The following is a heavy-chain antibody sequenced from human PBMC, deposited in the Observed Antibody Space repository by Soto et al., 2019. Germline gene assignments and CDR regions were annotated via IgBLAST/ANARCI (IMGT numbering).Heavy chain of an antibody. CDR1: GGSISSGGYY. J-gene: IGHJ1*01. CDR3: ARHLADSSGYALYFQH. Sequence: SETLSLTCTVSGGSISSGGYYWSWIRQHPGKGLEWIGYIYYSGSTYYNPSLKSRVTISVDTSKNQFSLNLRSVTAADTAVYYCARHLADSSGYALYFQHWGQGTLVTVSS. V-gene: IGHV4-31*03. D-gene: IGHD3-22*01. CDR2: IYYSGST.